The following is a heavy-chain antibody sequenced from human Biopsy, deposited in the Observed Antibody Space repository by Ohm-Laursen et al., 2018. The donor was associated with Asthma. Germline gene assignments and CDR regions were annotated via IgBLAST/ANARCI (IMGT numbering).Heavy chain of an antibody. CDR1: GGSISSSSYY. V-gene: IGHV4-39*01. CDR3: ARHSGNYYAQLNY. D-gene: IGHD1-26*01. Sequence: SDTLSLTCTVSGGSISSSSYYWGWIRQPPGKGLEWIATISYTGSTYYNPSLKSRVTISVDTSKNQFSLKLSSVTAADTAVYYCARHSGNYYAQLNYWSQGTLVTVSS. CDR2: ISYTGST. J-gene: IGHJ4*02.